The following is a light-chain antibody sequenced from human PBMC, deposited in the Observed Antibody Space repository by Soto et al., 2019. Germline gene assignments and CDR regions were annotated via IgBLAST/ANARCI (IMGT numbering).Light chain of an antibody. V-gene: IGKV1-33*01. CDR3: QQYDIPPIT. CDR2: DAS. CDR1: QDINIY. Sequence: IQIAQSPSSSLRSXGHRVTNAXXATQDINIYLNWYQQKPGKAPNLLIYDASNLEIGVPSRFSGSGSGTHFTFTIISLQTEDIGTYYCQQYDIPPITIGRGTRLEIK. J-gene: IGKJ5*01.